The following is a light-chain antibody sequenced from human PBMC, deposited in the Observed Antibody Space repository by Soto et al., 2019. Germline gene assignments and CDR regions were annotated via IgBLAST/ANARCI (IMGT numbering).Light chain of an antibody. Sequence: QSALTQPPSVSGSPGQSVTISCTGTSSDVGSYNRVSWYQQPPGTAPKLMIYDVSNRPSEVSNRFSGSKSGNTASLTISGLQAEDEGNYYCSSYTSGSTLVVFGGGTKLTVL. CDR3: SSYTSGSTLVV. CDR1: SSDVGSYNR. J-gene: IGLJ2*01. CDR2: DVS. V-gene: IGLV2-18*02.